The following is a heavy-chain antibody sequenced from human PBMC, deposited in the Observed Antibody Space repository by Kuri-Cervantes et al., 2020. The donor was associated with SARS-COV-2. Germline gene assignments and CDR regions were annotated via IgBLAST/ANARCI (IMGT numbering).Heavy chain of an antibody. CDR3: ASIVVVPAASGYYYYYGMDV. J-gene: IGHJ6*02. CDR1: GGSISSSSYY. CDR2: INHSGST. Sequence: ESLKISCTVSGGSISSSSYYWSWIRQPPGKGLEWIGEINHSGSTNYNPSLKSRVTISVDTSKNQFSLKLSSVTAADTAVYYCASIVVVPAASGYYYYYGMDVWGQGTTVTVSS. D-gene: IGHD2-2*01. V-gene: IGHV4-39*07.